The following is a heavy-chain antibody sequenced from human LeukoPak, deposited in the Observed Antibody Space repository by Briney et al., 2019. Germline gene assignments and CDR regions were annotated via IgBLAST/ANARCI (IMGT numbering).Heavy chain of an antibody. V-gene: IGHV3-30*03. CDR2: ISYDGSNK. CDR3: ARVTLGFDSRTYYPTTFDY. D-gene: IGHD3-22*01. Sequence: GRSLRLSCAASGFTFSSYGMHWVRQAPGKGLEWVAVISYDGSNKYYADSVKGRFTISRDTSINTLYLQMNSLRVEDAAVYYCARVTLGFDSRTYYPTTFDYWGQGTQVTVSS. J-gene: IGHJ4*02. CDR1: GFTFSSYG.